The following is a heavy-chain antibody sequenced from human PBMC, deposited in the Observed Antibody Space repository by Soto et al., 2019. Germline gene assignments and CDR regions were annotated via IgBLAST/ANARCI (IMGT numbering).Heavy chain of an antibody. J-gene: IGHJ6*02. Sequence: SVKVSCKASGGTLTNYAFSWVRQAPGQGLERLGRIIPIFGATYYAPKFQGRVTITEDESSSTAHLEVSSLRSDATAVYYCARGYCISTGCYYYYGMDVWGQGTTVTVSS. D-gene: IGHD2-2*01. V-gene: IGHV1-69*13. CDR3: ARGYCISTGCYYYYGMDV. CDR2: IIPIFGAT. CDR1: GGTLTNYA.